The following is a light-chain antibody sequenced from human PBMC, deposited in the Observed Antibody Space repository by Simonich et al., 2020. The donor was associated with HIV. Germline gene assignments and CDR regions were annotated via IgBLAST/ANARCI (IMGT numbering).Light chain of an antibody. CDR3: QQCNNWPPT. J-gene: IGKJ1*01. CDR2: GAS. CDR1: QSVGIN. V-gene: IGKV3-15*01. Sequence: EIVMTQSPDTLSVSPGERATLSCRASQSVGINLAWYQQKPGQAPRRLIYGASARATDIPARFSGSGSGTEFTLTISTMQSEDFAVYYCQQCNNWPPTFGQGTKVEIK.